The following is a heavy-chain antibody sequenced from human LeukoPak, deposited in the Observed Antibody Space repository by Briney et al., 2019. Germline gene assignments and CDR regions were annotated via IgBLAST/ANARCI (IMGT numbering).Heavy chain of an antibody. CDR1: GFTFSSYA. J-gene: IGHJ4*02. Sequence: GGSLRLSCAASGFTFSSYAMSWVRQAPGKGLEWVSAISGSGGSTYYADSVKARFTISRDNSKNTLYLQMNSLRAEDTAVYYCANGRDGYQNSFDYWGQGTLVTVSS. CDR3: ANGRDGYQNSFDY. D-gene: IGHD5-24*01. V-gene: IGHV3-23*01. CDR2: ISGSGGST.